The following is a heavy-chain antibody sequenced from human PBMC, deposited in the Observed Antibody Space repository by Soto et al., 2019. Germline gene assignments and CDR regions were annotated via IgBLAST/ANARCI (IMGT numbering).Heavy chain of an antibody. CDR3: ARLGLVTMVRGVIRAPYYFDY. J-gene: IGHJ4*02. Sequence: SETLSLTCAVYGGSFSGYYWSWIRQPPGKGLEWIGEINHSGSTNYNPSLKSRVTISVDTSKNQFSLKLSSVTAADTAVYYCARLGLVTMVRGVIRAPYYFDYWGQGTLVTVSS. CDR1: GGSFSGYY. D-gene: IGHD3-10*01. V-gene: IGHV4-34*01. CDR2: INHSGST.